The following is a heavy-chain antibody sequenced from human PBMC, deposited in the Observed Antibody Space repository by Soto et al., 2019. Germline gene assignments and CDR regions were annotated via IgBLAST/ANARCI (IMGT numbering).Heavy chain of an antibody. CDR2: ISYSGRT. J-gene: IGHJ3*02. D-gene: IGHD3-22*01. CDR3: ARWTYLYDSSNIRYGGFDM. Sequence: KPSETLSLTCTVSGVSLNSGDYFWSWVRQLPGKGLEWIGYISYSGRTFYSPIMNSRASISADPSQNHFSLRMTSVIAADTAVYFCARWTYLYDSSNIRYGGFDMWGQGTKVTVSS. CDR1: GVSLNSGDYF. V-gene: IGHV4-31*03.